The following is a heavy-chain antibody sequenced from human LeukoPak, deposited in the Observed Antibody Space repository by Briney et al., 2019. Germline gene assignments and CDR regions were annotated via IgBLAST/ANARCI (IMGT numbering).Heavy chain of an antibody. CDR3: ARARVTMVRGVISATYFDY. V-gene: IGHV5-51*01. Sequence: GESLKISCKGSGYSFTSYWIGWVRQMPGKGLEWMGIIYPGDSDTRYGPSFQGQVTISADKSISTAYLQWSSLKASDTAMYYCARARVTMVRGVISATYFDYWGQGILVTVSS. CDR2: IYPGDSDT. CDR1: GYSFTSYW. J-gene: IGHJ4*02. D-gene: IGHD3-10*01.